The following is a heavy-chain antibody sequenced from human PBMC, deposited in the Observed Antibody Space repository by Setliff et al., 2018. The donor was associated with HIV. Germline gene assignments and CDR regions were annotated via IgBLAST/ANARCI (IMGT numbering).Heavy chain of an antibody. CDR1: GYTFTNYA. CDR2: INIANGNT. D-gene: IGHD1-26*01. J-gene: IGHJ4*02. CDR3: ARNLVGTSYSDY. V-gene: IGHV1-3*03. Sequence: ASVKVSCKASGYTFTNYAMHWVRQAPGQGLEWIGWINIANGNTVYSPEFQDRVTITWDTFATTAHMELSSLRSEDMAVYYCARNLVGTSYSDYWGQGTLVTVSS.